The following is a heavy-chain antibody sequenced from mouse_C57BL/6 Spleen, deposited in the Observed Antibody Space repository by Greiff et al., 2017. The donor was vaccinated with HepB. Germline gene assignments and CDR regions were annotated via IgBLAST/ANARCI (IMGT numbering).Heavy chain of an antibody. CDR3: ARLGINKALDGYYFYFDY. J-gene: IGHJ2*01. D-gene: IGHD2-3*01. CDR2: IYPRDGST. Sequence: QVQLQQSDAELVKPGASVKISCKVSGYTFTDHTIHWMKQRPEQGLEWIGYIYPRDGSTKYNEKFKGKATLTADKSSSTAYMQLNSLTSEDSAVYFCARLGINKALDGYYFYFDYWGQGTTLTVSS. CDR1: GYTFTDHT. V-gene: IGHV1-78*01.